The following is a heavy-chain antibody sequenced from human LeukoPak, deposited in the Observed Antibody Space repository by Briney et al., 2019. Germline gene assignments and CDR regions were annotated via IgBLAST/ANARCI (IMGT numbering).Heavy chain of an antibody. Sequence: PSETLSLTCAVYGGSFSGYYWSWIRQPSGKGLGWIGEINHSGSTNYNPSLKSRVTISVDTSKNQFSLKLSSVTAADTAVYYCARAGVYSSGWLPDTFDYWGQGTLVTVSS. V-gene: IGHV4-34*01. CDR1: GGSFSGYY. J-gene: IGHJ4*02. CDR2: INHSGST. D-gene: IGHD6-19*01. CDR3: ARAGVYSSGWLPDTFDY.